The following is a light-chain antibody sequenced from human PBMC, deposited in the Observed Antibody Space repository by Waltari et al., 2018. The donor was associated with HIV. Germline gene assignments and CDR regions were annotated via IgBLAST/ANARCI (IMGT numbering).Light chain of an antibody. V-gene: IGLV3-21*02. CDR3: QVWDGSSAHVI. CDR2: DDN. Sequence: SYVLTQPPSVSVAPGQTASITCGGVNIRNHNLPWYTQKPGPAPVLVVYDDNDRPSGIPERFSGSNSGSTATLTISRVEAGDEADFYCQVWDGSSAHVIFGGGTKLTVL. CDR1: NIRNHN. J-gene: IGLJ2*01.